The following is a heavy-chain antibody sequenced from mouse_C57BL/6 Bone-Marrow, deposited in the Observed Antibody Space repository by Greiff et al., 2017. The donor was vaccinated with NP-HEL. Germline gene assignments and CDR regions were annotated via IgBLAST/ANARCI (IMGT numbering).Heavy chain of an antibody. CDR3: ARQRNYYGSSTWFAY. V-gene: IGHV5-12*01. CDR2: ISNGGGST. J-gene: IGHJ3*01. D-gene: IGHD1-1*01. CDR1: GFTFSDYY. Sequence: EVQGVESGGGLVQPGGSLKLSCAASGFTFSDYYMYWVRQTPEKRLEWVAYISNGGGSTYYPDTVKGRFTISRDNAKNTLYLQMSRLKSEDTAMYYCARQRNYYGSSTWFAYWGQGTLVTVSA.